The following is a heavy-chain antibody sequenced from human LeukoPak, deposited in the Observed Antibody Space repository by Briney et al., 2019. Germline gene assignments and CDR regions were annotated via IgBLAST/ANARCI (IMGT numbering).Heavy chain of an antibody. CDR1: GGSISSSSYY. D-gene: IGHD2-8*01. CDR2: IYYSGST. J-gene: IGHJ5*02. V-gene: IGHV4-39*07. Sequence: SETLSLTCTVSGGSISSSSYYWGWIRQPPGKGLEWIVSIYYSGSTYYNPSLKSRVTISVDTSKNQFSLKLSSVTAADTAVYYCARDFHDIVLMGDWFDPWGQGTLVTVSS. CDR3: ARDFHDIVLMGDWFDP.